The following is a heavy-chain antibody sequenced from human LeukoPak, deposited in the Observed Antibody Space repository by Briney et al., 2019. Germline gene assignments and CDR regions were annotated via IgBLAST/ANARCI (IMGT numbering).Heavy chain of an antibody. CDR1: GLTFRNYW. V-gene: IGHV3-7*01. Sequence: GGSLRLSCAVSGLTFRNYWMSWVRQAPGKGLEWVANTNQDGSEKYYVDSVKGRFTISRDNAKNSLYLQMKSLRAEDTGVYYCVNNDYFAYWGQGTLVTVSS. CDR2: TNQDGSEK. J-gene: IGHJ4*02. D-gene: IGHD2-8*01. CDR3: VNNDYFAY.